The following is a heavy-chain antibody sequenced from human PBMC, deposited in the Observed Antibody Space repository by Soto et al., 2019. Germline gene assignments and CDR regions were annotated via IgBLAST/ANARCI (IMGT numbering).Heavy chain of an antibody. CDR2: MNPNSGNT. D-gene: IGHD3-10*01. CDR3: VRGKQRRNRWGLLQLDYFDY. V-gene: IGHV1-8*01. Sequence: ASVKVSSKASGYTFTSYDINWVRQATGQGLEWMGWMNPNSGNTGYAQKFQGRVTMTRNTSISTAYMELSRLRSEDTAVYYCVRGKQRRNRWGLLQLDYFDYWGQGTLVTVSS. CDR1: GYTFTSYD. J-gene: IGHJ4*02.